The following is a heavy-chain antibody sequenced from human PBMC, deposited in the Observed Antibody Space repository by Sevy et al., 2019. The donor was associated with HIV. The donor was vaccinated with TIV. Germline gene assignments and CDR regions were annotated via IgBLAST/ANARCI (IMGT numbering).Heavy chain of an antibody. CDR3: AKGFYGAFDP. CDR2: VYYSGST. D-gene: IGHD4-17*01. Sequence: SETLSLTCSVSGGPMTTYYWSWLRQPPGKGLEWIGYVYYSGSTNYNPALKSRVTISVDTSKNQFSLKLTSVTAADTAVYYCAKGFYGAFDPWGQGTLVTVSS. V-gene: IGHV4-59*03. CDR1: GGPMTTYY. J-gene: IGHJ5*02.